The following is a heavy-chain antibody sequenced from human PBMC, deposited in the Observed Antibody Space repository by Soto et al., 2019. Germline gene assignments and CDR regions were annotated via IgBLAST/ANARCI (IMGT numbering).Heavy chain of an antibody. CDR1: GFTVSSNY. D-gene: IGHD3-9*01. Sequence: GGSLRLSCAASGFTVSSNYMSWVRQAPGKGLEWVSVIYSGGSTYYAYSVKGRFTISRDNSNNRLYLQMNRLRAEDTAVYYCARSGYFDWLLPRSYYYYMDGWGKGTTVTVSS. CDR2: IYSGGST. CDR3: ARSGYFDWLLPRSYYYYMDG. J-gene: IGHJ6*03. V-gene: IGHV3-66*01.